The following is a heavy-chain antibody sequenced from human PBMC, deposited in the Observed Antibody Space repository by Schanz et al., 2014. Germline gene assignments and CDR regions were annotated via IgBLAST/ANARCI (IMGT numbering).Heavy chain of an antibody. Sequence: QVQLVESGGGVVQFGRSLRLSCVASGFTFSSYGMHWVRQAPGKGLEWVAVIWYDENNKYYADSVKGRFTMSRDNSKNTLYLQMNSLRAEDTAVYYWARANYRRKINFDYWGRGTLVTVSS. J-gene: IGHJ4*02. CDR2: IWYDENNK. CDR3: ARANYRRKINFDY. V-gene: IGHV3-33*01. CDR1: GFTFSSYG. D-gene: IGHD3-10*01.